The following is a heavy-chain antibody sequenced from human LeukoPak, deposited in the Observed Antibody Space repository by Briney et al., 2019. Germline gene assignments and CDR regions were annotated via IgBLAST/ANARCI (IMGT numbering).Heavy chain of an antibody. J-gene: IGHJ4*02. CDR2: ISSSSSYI. Sequence: GGSLRLSCAASGFTFSSYSMNWVRQAPGKGLEWVSSISSSSSYIYYADSVKGRFTISRDNAKNSLYLQMNSLRAEDTAVYYCARDLHSSSWYVFGYWGQGTLVTVSS. D-gene: IGHD6-13*01. V-gene: IGHV3-21*01. CDR1: GFTFSSYS. CDR3: ARDLHSSSWYVFGY.